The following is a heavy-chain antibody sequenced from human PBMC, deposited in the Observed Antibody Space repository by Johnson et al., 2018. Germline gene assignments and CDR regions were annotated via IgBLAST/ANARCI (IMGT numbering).Heavy chain of an antibody. V-gene: IGHV3-11*01. J-gene: IGHJ1*01. CDR1: GFTFSDYY. Sequence: QVQLVQSGGGLVKPGGPLRLSCAASGFTFSDYYMSWIRQAPGKGLEWVSYISSSGSSIYYADSVKGRFTISRDNAKNSLYLQMNSLRAEDTAVYYCARANYDFWSGYHTAGAEYFQAWGQGTLVIVSS. CDR3: ARANYDFWSGYHTAGAEYFQA. CDR2: ISSSGSSI. D-gene: IGHD3-3*01.